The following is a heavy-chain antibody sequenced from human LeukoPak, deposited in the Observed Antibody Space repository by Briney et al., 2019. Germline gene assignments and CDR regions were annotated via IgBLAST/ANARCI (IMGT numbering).Heavy chain of an antibody. Sequence: ASVKVSCKVSGYTLTELSMHWVRQAPGKGLEWMGGFDPEDGETIYAQKFQGRVTMTEDTSTDTAYMELSSLRSEDTAVYYCATGMGKRGLQIYPYHYYGMDVWGQGTTVTVSS. CDR1: GYTLTELS. CDR2: FDPEDGET. CDR3: ATGMGKRGLQIYPYHYYGMDV. D-gene: IGHD3/OR15-3a*01. J-gene: IGHJ6*02. V-gene: IGHV1-24*01.